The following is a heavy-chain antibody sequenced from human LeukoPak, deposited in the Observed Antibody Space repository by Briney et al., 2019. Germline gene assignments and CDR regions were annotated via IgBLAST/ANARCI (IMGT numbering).Heavy chain of an antibody. CDR2: ISSISSYI. CDR3: ARDEWGDAFDI. CDR1: GFTFSSYS. Sequence: PGGSLRLSCAASGFTFSSYSMNWVRQAPGKGLEWVSSISSISSYIHSADSVRGRFTISRDNAKNSLFLQMNSLRAEDTAVYYCARDEWGDAFDIWGQGTMVTVFS. D-gene: IGHD1-26*01. V-gene: IGHV3-21*01. J-gene: IGHJ3*02.